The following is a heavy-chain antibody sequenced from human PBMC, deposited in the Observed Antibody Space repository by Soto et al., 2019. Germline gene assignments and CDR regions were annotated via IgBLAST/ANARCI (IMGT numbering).Heavy chain of an antibody. Sequence: EVQLLESGGGLVQPGGSLRLSCAASGFTFSSYAMSWVRQAPGKGLEWVSAISGSGGSTYYADSVKGRFTISRDNSKNTLYLQMNRLRAEDTAVYYCAKMHCSGGSYYSVHFGWFDYWGQGTLVTVSS. CDR1: GFTFSSYA. CDR2: ISGSGGST. V-gene: IGHV3-23*01. D-gene: IGHD2-15*01. CDR3: AKMHCSGGSYYSVHFGWFDY. J-gene: IGHJ4*02.